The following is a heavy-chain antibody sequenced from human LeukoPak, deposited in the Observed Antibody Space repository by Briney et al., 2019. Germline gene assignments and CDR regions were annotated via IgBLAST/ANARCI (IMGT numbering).Heavy chain of an antibody. CDR2: IYHSGST. CDR1: GGSISSGGYS. D-gene: IGHD3-22*01. CDR3: ARAAYYYDSSGYNDAFDI. V-gene: IGHV4-30-2*01. J-gene: IGHJ3*02. Sequence: SETLSLTCAVSGGSISSGGYSWSWIRQPPGKGLEWIGYIYHSGSTYYNPSLKSRVTISVDRSKNQFSLKLSSVTAADTAVYYCARAAYYYDSSGYNDAFDIWGQGTMVTVSS.